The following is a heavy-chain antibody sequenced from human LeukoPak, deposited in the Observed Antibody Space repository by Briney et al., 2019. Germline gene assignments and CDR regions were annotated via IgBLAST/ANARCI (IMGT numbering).Heavy chain of an antibody. V-gene: IGHV3-30*18. CDR1: GFTFSSYG. CDR3: AKSRGSSWSNDAFDI. J-gene: IGHJ3*02. D-gene: IGHD6-13*01. Sequence: GGSLRLSCAASGFTFSSYGMHWVRQAPGKGLEWVAVISYDGSNKYYADSVKGRFTISRDNSKNTLYLQMNSLRAEDTAVYYCAKSRGSSWSNDAFDIWGQGTMVTVSS. CDR2: ISYDGSNK.